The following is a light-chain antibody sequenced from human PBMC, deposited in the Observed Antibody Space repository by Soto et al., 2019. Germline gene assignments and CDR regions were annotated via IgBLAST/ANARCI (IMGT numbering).Light chain of an antibody. CDR1: QSVLYSSNNKNY. CDR2: WAS. CDR3: QQYYSPPYT. J-gene: IGKJ2*01. Sequence: DIVMTQSPDSLAVSLGVRATINCKSSQSVLYSSNNKNYLAWYQQKPGQPPKLLISWASTRESGVPDRFGGSGSGTAFTLTISSLQAEDVAVYYCQQYYSPPYTFGQGTKLEIK. V-gene: IGKV4-1*01.